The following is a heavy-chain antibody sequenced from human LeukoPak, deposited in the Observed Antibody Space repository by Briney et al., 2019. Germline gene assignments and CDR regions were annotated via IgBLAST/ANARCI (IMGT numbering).Heavy chain of an antibody. V-gene: IGHV3-7*01. Sequence: GGSLRLSCAASGFTFSSYWMSWVRQAPGKGLEWVANIKQDGSEKYYVDSVKGRFTISRVNAKNSLYLQMNSLRAEDTAVYYCARPRSGSLYYFDYWGQGTLVTVSS. J-gene: IGHJ4*02. CDR3: ARPRSGSLYYFDY. CDR2: IKQDGSEK. D-gene: IGHD1-26*01. CDR1: GFTFSSYW.